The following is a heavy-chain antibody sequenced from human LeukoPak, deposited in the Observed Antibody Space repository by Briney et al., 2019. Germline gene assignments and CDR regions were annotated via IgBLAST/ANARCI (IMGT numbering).Heavy chain of an antibody. CDR3: ARVPGIREDSYNWFDP. Sequence: PSETLSLTCAVYGGSFSGYYWSWIRQPPGKGLEWIGYIYYSGSTNYNPSLKSRVTISVDTSKNQFSLKLSSVTAADTAVYYCARVPGIREDSYNWFDPWGQGTLVTVSS. D-gene: IGHD3-22*01. CDR2: IYYSGST. CDR1: GGSFSGYY. V-gene: IGHV4-59*01. J-gene: IGHJ5*02.